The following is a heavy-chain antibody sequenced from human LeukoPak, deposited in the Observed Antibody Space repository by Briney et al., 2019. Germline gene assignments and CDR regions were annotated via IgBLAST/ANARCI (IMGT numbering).Heavy chain of an antibody. J-gene: IGHJ4*02. Sequence: GRSLRLSCAASGFTFDDYAMHWVRQAPRKGLEWVSGISWNSGSIGYADSVKGRFTISRDNAKNSLYLQTNSLRAEDMALYYCAKATRIAVRSFDYWGQGTLVTVSS. CDR2: ISWNSGSI. CDR1: GFTFDDYA. D-gene: IGHD6-6*01. CDR3: AKATRIAVRSFDY. V-gene: IGHV3-9*03.